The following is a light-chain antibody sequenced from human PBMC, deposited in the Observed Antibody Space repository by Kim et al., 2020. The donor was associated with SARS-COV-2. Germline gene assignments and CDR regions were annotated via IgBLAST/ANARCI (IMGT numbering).Light chain of an antibody. V-gene: IGLV3-21*04. CDR3: QVWDSSSDHPV. CDR1: NIGSKS. CDR2: YDS. J-gene: IGLJ3*02. Sequence: PGKTARITCGGNNIGSKSMHWYQQKPGQAPVLVIYYDSDRPSGIPERFSGSNSGNTATLTISRVEAGDEADYYCQVWDSSSDHPVFGGGTKLTVL.